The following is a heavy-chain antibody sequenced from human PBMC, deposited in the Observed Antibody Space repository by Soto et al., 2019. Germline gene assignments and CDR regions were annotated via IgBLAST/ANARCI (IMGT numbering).Heavy chain of an antibody. D-gene: IGHD6-6*01. J-gene: IGHJ5*02. CDR3: ARASSAARISGRLDP. Sequence: QVQLVQSGAEVKKPGSSVKVSCKASGGTFSSYTISWVRQAPGQGLEWMGRIIPILGIANYAQKFQSRVTIIADKSTNTAHMELSSLRSEDTGVYYCARASSAARISGRLDPWGQGTLVSVSS. V-gene: IGHV1-69*02. CDR1: GGTFSSYT. CDR2: IIPILGIA.